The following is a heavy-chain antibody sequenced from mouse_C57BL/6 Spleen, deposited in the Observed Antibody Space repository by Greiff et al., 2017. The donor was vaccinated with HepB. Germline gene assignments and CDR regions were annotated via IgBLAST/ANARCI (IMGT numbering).Heavy chain of an antibody. J-gene: IGHJ4*01. D-gene: IGHD4-1*01. CDR2: ISGGGGNT. V-gene: IGHV5-9*01. CDR3: ASTGTLYAMDY. Sequence: EVHLVESGGGLVKPGGSLKLSCAASGFTFSSYTMSWVRQTPEKRLEWVATISGGGGNTYYPDSVKGRFTVSRDNAKNTLYLQMSSLRSEDTALYYCASTGTLYAMDYWGQGTSVTVSS. CDR1: GFTFSSYT.